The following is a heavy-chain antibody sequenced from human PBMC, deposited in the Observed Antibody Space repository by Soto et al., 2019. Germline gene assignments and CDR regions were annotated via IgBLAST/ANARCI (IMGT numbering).Heavy chain of an antibody. D-gene: IGHD3-16*01. J-gene: IGHJ4*02. V-gene: IGHV4-39*01. CDR1: GVSISDTSYY. Sequence: PSETLSLTCTVSGVSISDTSYYWGWIRQPPGKRLEWIGSIYYSGNTYYNPSLKSRLTISVDSSKNQFSLNMTSVTAADTAVYYCARNGSFWGKGTLVTVSS. CDR3: ARNGSF. CDR2: IYYSGNT.